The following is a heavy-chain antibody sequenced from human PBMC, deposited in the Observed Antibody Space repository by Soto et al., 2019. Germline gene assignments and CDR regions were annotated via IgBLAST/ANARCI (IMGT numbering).Heavy chain of an antibody. J-gene: IGHJ4*02. CDR3: AREISSGRGPTLDY. CDR2: MNPNSGNT. V-gene: IGHV1-8*01. CDR1: GYTFTSYD. Sequence: QVQLVQSGAEVKKPGASVKVSCKASGYTFTSYDINWVRQATGQGLEWMGWMNPNSGNTGYAQKFQGRVTMTRNTSISTAYMRLNSLRSEDTAVYYCAREISSGRGPTLDYWGQGTLVTVSS. D-gene: IGHD3-10*01.